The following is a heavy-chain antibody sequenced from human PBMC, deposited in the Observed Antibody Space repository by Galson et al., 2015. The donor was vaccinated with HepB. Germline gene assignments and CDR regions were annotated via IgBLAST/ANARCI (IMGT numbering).Heavy chain of an antibody. CDR3: ARDRLIGGFDP. CDR2: INPSGGST. J-gene: IGHJ5*02. Sequence: CKASGYTFTSYYMHWVRQAPGQGLEWMGIINPSGGSTSYAQKFQGRVTMTRDTSTSTVYMELSSLRSEDTAVYYCARDRLIGGFDPWGQGTLVTVSS. D-gene: IGHD2/OR15-2a*01. CDR1: GYTFTSYY. V-gene: IGHV1-46*01.